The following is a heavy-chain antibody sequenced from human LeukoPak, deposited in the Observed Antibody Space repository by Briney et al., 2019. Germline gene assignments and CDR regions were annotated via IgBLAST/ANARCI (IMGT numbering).Heavy chain of an antibody. Sequence: GRSLRLSCGASGFTFSAYSLHWLRQAPGKGLEWVADLSYDGSNQYYADSVKGRFTISRDTSKNVLYLQMNSLGAEDTAVYYCAREYGIAAVGGLDVWGKGITVTVSS. CDR1: GFTFSAYS. CDR3: AREYGIAAVGGLDV. CDR2: LSYDGSNQ. D-gene: IGHD6-25*01. J-gene: IGHJ6*04. V-gene: IGHV3-30*04.